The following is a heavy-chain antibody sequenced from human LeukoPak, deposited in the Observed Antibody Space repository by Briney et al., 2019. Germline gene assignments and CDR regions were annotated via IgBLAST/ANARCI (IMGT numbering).Heavy chain of an antibody. J-gene: IGHJ5*02. CDR1: GFTFSSYS. D-gene: IGHD2-15*01. CDR3: ARDLGYCSGGSCYDL. V-gene: IGHV3-21*01. CDR2: ISSSSSYI. Sequence: PGGSLRLSCAASGFTFSSYSMNWVRQAPGKGLEWVSSISSSSSYIYYADSVKGRFTISRDNVKNSLYLQMNSLRAEDTAVYYCARDLGYCSGGSCYDLWGQGTLVTVSS.